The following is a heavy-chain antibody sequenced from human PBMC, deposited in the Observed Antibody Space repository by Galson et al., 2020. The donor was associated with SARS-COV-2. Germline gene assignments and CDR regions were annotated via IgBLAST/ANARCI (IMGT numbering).Heavy chain of an antibody. D-gene: IGHD3-22*01. CDR1: GFTFSSYW. V-gene: IGHV3-7*01. Sequence: LSLTCAASGFTFSSYWMSWVRQAPGKGLEWVANIKQDGSEKYYVDSVKGRFTISRDNAKNSLYLQMNSLRAEDMAVYYCARDGNYYDSSGYLANRNNAFDIWGQGTMVTVSS. J-gene: IGHJ3*02. CDR2: IKQDGSEK. CDR3: ARDGNYYDSSGYLANRNNAFDI.